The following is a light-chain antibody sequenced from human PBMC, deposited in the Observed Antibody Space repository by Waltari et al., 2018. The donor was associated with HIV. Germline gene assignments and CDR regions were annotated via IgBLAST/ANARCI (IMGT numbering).Light chain of an antibody. V-gene: IGLV2-14*03. CDR3: VSYATNNIPL. CDR1: SSDVGAYDY. J-gene: IGLJ3*02. CDR2: DVN. Sequence: QSALTQPASVSGSPGQSITISCTGTSSDVGAYDYVSWYQQHPGKAPRLVIYDVNVRSSGISDRFSGSKYAYTASASLTISKLQAEDEADYYCVSYATNNIPLFGGGTKLTVL.